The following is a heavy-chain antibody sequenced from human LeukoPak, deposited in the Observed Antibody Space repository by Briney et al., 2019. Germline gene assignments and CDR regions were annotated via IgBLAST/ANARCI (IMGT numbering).Heavy chain of an antibody. CDR3: FRAEDGIRDFDWYNWFDP. D-gene: IGHD3-9*01. Sequence: SLILSCAASGFTFSDYYKSCIRQAPGNGLEWVSSISRSSSYTNYAAFVKGRFTISRDNAKNSLYLQMNSLRAEDTAVYFCFRAEDGIRDFDWYNWFDPWGQGTLVTVSS. CDR2: ISRSSSYT. V-gene: IGHV3-11*03. J-gene: IGHJ5*02. CDR1: GFTFSDYY.